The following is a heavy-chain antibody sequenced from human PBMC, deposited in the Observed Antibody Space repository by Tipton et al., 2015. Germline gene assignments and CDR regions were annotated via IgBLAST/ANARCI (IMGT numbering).Heavy chain of an antibody. CDR1: GVGFRNYA. J-gene: IGHJ6*02. V-gene: IGHV1-69*01. CDR3: AISDNIVLPSTFYYYGMDL. D-gene: IGHD1-1*01. CDR2: IFVLINRS. Sequence: QVQLVQSGAEVRKPGSSTNVSCKASGVGFRNYAFNWVRQAPGPGLEWMGAIFVLINRSQYAQRFQDKITITADESTSTAFLEVTNLTFEDTATYFCAISDNIVLPSTFYYYGMDLWGQGTAVTV.